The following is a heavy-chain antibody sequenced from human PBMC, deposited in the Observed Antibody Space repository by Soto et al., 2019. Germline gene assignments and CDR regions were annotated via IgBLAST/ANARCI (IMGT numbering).Heavy chain of an antibody. J-gene: IGHJ4*02. D-gene: IGHD6-6*01. CDR2: IAGSGGST. CDR3: TKNLWQGGRQPVE. CDR1: GFTFNNYG. Sequence: EVQLLESGGGFVQPGGSLRLSCVASGFTFNNYGMTWVRQAPGKGLAWVSGIAGSGGSTQYADSLKGRFTISRDNSKSTLYLQLNSLRAEDTAVYHCTKNLWQGGRQPVEWCQGTLVTVSS. V-gene: IGHV3-23*01.